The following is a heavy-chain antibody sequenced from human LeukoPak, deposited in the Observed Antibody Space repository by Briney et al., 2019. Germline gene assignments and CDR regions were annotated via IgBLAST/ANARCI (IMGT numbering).Heavy chain of an antibody. Sequence: GGSLRLSCAASGFSFSNAWMSWVRQAPGRGLDWVAFISYDGSNEYYADSVKGRFTISRDNSKNTLYLQMNSLRTEDTAVYYCAREATRYCSGGSCLGAFDIWGQGTMVTVSS. D-gene: IGHD2-15*01. CDR3: AREATRYCSGGSCLGAFDI. CDR1: GFSFSNAW. CDR2: ISYDGSNE. V-gene: IGHV3-30*03. J-gene: IGHJ3*02.